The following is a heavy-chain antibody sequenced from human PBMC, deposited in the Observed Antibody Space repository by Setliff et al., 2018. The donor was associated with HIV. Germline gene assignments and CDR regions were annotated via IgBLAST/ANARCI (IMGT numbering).Heavy chain of an antibody. CDR1: GYTFTDYF. Sequence: ASVKVSCKASGYTFTDYFMHWVRQAPGKGLEWMGRIDPEDGERMFAEKFQGRVTIAADTSTDTAYMELSSLRSEDTAVYYCATGSYGATWYGTGGFDVWGQGTLGTVS. V-gene: IGHV1-69-2*01. CDR3: ATGSYGATWYGTGGFDV. CDR2: IDPEDGER. J-gene: IGHJ3*01. D-gene: IGHD2-8*02.